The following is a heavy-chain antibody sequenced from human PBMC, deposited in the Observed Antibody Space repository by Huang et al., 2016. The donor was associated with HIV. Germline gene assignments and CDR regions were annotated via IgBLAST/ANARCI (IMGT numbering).Heavy chain of an antibody. CDR3: ARGRVTSSGVVQSYDY. Sequence: VQLQESGPGLVKPSQTLSLSCNVSGASIASGSYFWNWIRQPAGGGLEWIGHIYTTGSTDYNPPLKSRVAVSSDTSKNKFSRSLRSVTAADTAVYFCARGRVTSSGVVQSYDYWGQGSLVTVSS. CDR1: GASIASGSYF. V-gene: IGHV4-61*09. J-gene: IGHJ4*02. CDR2: IYTTGST. D-gene: IGHD3-3*01.